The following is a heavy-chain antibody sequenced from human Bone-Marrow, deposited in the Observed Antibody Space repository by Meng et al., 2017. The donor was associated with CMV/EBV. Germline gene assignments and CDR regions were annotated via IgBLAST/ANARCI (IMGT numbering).Heavy chain of an antibody. Sequence: SETLSLTCTVSGGSISSYYWSWIRQPPGKGLEWIGEINHSGSTNYNPSLKSRVTISVDTSKNQFSLKLSSVTAADTAVYYCARRRSSGGWFDPWGQGTLVTVSS. V-gene: IGHV4-34*01. J-gene: IGHJ5*02. CDR2: INHSGST. CDR1: GGSISSYY. CDR3: ARRRSSGGWFDP. D-gene: IGHD3-10*01.